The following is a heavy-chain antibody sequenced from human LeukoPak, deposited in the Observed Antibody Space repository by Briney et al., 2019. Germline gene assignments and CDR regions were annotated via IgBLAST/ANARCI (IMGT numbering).Heavy chain of an antibody. CDR1: GYSINSGYY. Sequence: SETLSLTCVVSGYSINSGYYWGWIRQSPGKGLEWIATIFHSGSIYYNPSLKSRVTLSVDTSRNQFSLKLNSVTASDTAVYYCARMGVSYYYDSSTYFPAAFDVWGQGTVVTVSS. CDR2: IFHSGSI. D-gene: IGHD3-22*01. J-gene: IGHJ3*01. CDR3: ARMGVSYYYDSSTYFPAAFDV. V-gene: IGHV4-38-2*01.